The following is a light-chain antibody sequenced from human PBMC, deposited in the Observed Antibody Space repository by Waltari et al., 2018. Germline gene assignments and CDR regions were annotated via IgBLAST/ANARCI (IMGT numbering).Light chain of an antibody. CDR2: GTF. V-gene: IGKV3-20*01. CDR1: QSVKNQF. Sequence: LTQSPGTLSLSPGERVTLSCRASQSVKNQFLGWYQQQKPGQAPRLLIFGTFNRATGIPDRFSGGGSGTDFTLSISRLEPEDFAVYYCQQYGTYPPTFGGGTKVEI. CDR3: QQYGTYPPT. J-gene: IGKJ4*01.